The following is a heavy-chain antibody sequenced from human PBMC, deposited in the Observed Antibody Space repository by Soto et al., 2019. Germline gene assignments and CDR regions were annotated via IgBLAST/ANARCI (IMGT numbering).Heavy chain of an antibody. D-gene: IGHD6-19*01. V-gene: IGHV1-69*12. Sequence: QVQLVQSGAEVKKPGSSVKVSCKASGGTFSSYAISWVRQAPGQGLEWMGGISPIFGTANYAQNFQGRVTITADESTSTAYMELSSLRSEDTAVYYCARESSSGWYIDYWGQGTLVTVSS. CDR1: GGTFSSYA. CDR2: ISPIFGTA. CDR3: ARESSSGWYIDY. J-gene: IGHJ4*02.